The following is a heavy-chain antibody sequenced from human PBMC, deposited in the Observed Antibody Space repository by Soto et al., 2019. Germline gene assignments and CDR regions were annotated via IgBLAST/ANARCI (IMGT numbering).Heavy chain of an antibody. CDR3: ARDWGGNAGLHWYFDL. V-gene: IGHV3-53*01. D-gene: IGHD3-16*01. CDR2: IYSGGDT. Sequence: EVQLVESGGGLIQPGGSLRLSCAASWLNASTNYMSWVRQAPGKGLEWVSVIYSGGDTSYADSVKGRFAISRDNSKNTVFLQMNRLRVEDTAVYYCARDWGGNAGLHWYFDLWGRGTLVTVSS. CDR1: WLNASTNY. J-gene: IGHJ2*01.